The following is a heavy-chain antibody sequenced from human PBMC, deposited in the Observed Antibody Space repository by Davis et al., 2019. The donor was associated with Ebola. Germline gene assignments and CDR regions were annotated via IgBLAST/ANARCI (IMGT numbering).Heavy chain of an antibody. CDR2: INWNGDTT. CDR3: ARDQSLVASYYYYYGMDV. Sequence: GESLKISCAASGFTFDDYGMSWVRQVPGKGLEWVSGINWNGDTTGYADSVKGRFTISRDNSKNTLYLQMNSLRAEDTAVYYCARDQSLVASYYYYYGMDVWGKGTTVTVSS. D-gene: IGHD5-12*01. J-gene: IGHJ6*04. CDR1: GFTFDDYG. V-gene: IGHV3-20*04.